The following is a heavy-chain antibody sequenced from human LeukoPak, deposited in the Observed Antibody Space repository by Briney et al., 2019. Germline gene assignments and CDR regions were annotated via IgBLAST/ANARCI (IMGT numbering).Heavy chain of an antibody. CDR1: GFTFSSYS. CDR2: ISSSSSYI. D-gene: IGHD3-3*01. J-gene: IGHJ6*03. Sequence: PGGSLRLSCAASGFTFSSYSMNWVRQAPGKGLEWVSSISSSSSYIYYADSVKGRFTISRDNAKNSLYLQMNSLRAEDTAVYYCATGIIFGVVILPYYYYMDVWGKGATVTVSS. V-gene: IGHV3-21*01. CDR3: ATGIIFGVVILPYYYYMDV.